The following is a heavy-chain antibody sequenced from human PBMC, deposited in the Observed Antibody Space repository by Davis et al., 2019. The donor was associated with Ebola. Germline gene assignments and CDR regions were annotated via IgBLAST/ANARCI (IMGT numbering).Heavy chain of an antibody. Sequence: LRLSCDVSGGFVCSGGYSWSWTRQPPGQGLEWIGYYYYTGSTYYSPSLKRRVTISLDTSENQFSLRLSSVTAADTAVYYCARGPYYYDSSGYYYYNGFDPWGQGTLVTVSS. CDR2: YYYTGST. D-gene: IGHD3-22*01. V-gene: IGHV4-30-4*07. CDR1: GGFVCSGGYS. J-gene: IGHJ5*02. CDR3: ARGPYYYDSSGYYYYNGFDP.